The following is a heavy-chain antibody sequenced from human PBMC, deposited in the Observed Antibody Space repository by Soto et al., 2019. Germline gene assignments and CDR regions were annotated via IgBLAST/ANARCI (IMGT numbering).Heavy chain of an antibody. D-gene: IGHD2-21*01. CDR1: VFDFSGSE. CDR3: AKVAPFILGSPF. CDR2: ITGSGGAM. V-gene: IGHV3-48*03. J-gene: IGHJ4*02. Sequence: GSLRLSCTASVFDFSGSEMNWFRQAPGKGLEWVAYITGSGGAMFHADSVKGRFSISRDNAKNSLFLEMNNLTADDAGVYYCAKVAPFILGSPFWGQGTLVTVSS.